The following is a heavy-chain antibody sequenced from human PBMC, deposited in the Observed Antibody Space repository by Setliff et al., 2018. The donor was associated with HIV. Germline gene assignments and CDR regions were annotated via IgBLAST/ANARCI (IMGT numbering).Heavy chain of an antibody. D-gene: IGHD2-21*02. J-gene: IGHJ3*02. CDR1: GYTFTSYY. CDR3: ARSDADAFDI. CDR2: INPSGGST. V-gene: IGHV1-46*01. Sequence: VASVKVSCKASGYTFTSYYMHWVRQAPGQGLEWTGIINPSGGSTSYAQKFQGRVTMTRDTSTSTVDMELSSLRSEDTAVYYCARSDADAFDIWGQGTMVTVSS.